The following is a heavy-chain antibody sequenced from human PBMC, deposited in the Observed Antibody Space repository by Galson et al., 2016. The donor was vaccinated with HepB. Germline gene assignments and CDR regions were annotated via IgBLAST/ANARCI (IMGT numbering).Heavy chain of an antibody. Sequence: SLRLSCAASGFIFSDYDMNWVRQAPGKGLEWVALISHGGSSKYYADSVKGRFAFSRDNSNNTLYLEMNSLRAEDTAVYYCVRDDDYGMDVWGQGTTVTVSS. V-gene: IGHV3-30*09. J-gene: IGHJ6*02. CDR1: GFIFSDYD. CDR2: ISHGGSSK. CDR3: VRDDDYGMDV.